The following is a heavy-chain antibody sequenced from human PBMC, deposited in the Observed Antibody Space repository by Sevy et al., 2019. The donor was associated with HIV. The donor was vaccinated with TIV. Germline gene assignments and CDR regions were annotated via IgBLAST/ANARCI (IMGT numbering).Heavy chain of an antibody. J-gene: IGHJ4*02. V-gene: IGHV3-30*04. CDR1: GFTFSTYA. CDR3: ASHYYDTTGYYYPLDY. CDR2: ISDDGNNK. D-gene: IGHD3-22*01. Sequence: GGSLRLSCTASGFTFSTYAMYWVRQAPGKVLEWVAVISDDGNNKDYADSVKGRFTVSRDNSKNTLYLQMYSLRAEDTAVYYCASHYYDTTGYYYPLDYWGQGTLVTVSS.